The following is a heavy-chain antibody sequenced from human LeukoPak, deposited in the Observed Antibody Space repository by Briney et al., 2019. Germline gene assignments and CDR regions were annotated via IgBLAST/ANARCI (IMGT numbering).Heavy chain of an antibody. J-gene: IGHJ4*02. V-gene: IGHV3-74*01. Sequence: GGSLRLSCAASGFTFSNYWMHWVRQVPGKGLVWVSRINDDGTFTTYADSVKGRFTISRDNAKNTLYLQMNSQRAEDTGVYYCSSNEVTPYYFDYWGQGTLVTVSS. CDR2: INDDGTFT. CDR1: GFTFSNYW. D-gene: IGHD1-1*01. CDR3: SSNEVTPYYFDY.